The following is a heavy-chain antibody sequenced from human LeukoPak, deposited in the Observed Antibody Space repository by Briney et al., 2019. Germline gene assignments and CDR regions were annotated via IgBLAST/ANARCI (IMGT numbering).Heavy chain of an antibody. D-gene: IGHD2-15*01. CDR2: ISGSGGST. V-gene: IGHV3-23*01. Sequence: GGSLRLSCAASGFTFSNFAMSCVRQAPGKGLEWVASISGSGGSTYYADSVKGRFTISRDNSKNTLYLQMNSLRAEDTAVYYCTYCSGGSCYQNAFDIWGQGTMVTVSS. J-gene: IGHJ3*02. CDR3: TYCSGGSCYQNAFDI. CDR1: GFTFSNFA.